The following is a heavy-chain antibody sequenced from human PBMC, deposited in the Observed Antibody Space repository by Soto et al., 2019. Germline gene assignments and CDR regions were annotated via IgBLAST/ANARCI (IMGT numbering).Heavy chain of an antibody. V-gene: IGHV3-7*03. CDR3: VRVGRLGGY. CDR1: GFTFSSYW. Sequence: GGSLRLSCTASGFTFSSYWMSWVRQAPGKGLGWVANIKEDGSGKYYVDSVKGRFSISRDNARNSLYLQMNGLRVEDTAVYYCVRVGRLGGYWGQGALVTVSS. CDR2: IKEDGSGK. J-gene: IGHJ4*02. D-gene: IGHD3-16*01.